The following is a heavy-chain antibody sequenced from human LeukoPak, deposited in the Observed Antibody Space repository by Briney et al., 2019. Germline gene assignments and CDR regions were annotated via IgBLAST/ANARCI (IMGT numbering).Heavy chain of an antibody. J-gene: IGHJ4*02. CDR3: ARGQGGGYSYGLPRRGIDY. Sequence: GGSLRLSCGASGFXFSSYAMHWVRQAPGKGLEYVSAISSNGGSTYYANSVKGRFTISRDNSKNTLYLQMGSLRAEDMAVYYCARGQGGGYSYGLPRRGIDYWGQGTLVTVSS. D-gene: IGHD5-18*01. V-gene: IGHV3-64*01. CDR2: ISSNGGST. CDR1: GFXFSSYA.